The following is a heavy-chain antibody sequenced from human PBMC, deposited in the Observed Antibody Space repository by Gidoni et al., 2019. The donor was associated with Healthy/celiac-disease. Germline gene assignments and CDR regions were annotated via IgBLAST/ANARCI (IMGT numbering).Heavy chain of an antibody. Sequence: EVQLLESGGGLVQPGGSLRLSCAASGFTFSSYAMSWVRQAPGKGLEWVSAISGSGGSTYYADSVKGRFTISRDNFKNTLYLQMNSLRAEDTAVYYCAKDRAGYCSSTSCYILSWGQGTLVTVSS. V-gene: IGHV3-23*01. D-gene: IGHD2-2*02. CDR1: GFTFSSYA. CDR3: AKDRAGYCSSTSCYILS. CDR2: ISGSGGST. J-gene: IGHJ5*02.